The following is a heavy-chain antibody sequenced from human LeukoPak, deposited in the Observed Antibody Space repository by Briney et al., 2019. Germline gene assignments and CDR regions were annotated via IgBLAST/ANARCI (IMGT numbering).Heavy chain of an antibody. CDR1: GFTFSSYG. D-gene: IGHD2-2*01. CDR3: AKGSSTSSTTFDY. CDR2: IWYDGSNK. Sequence: GGSLRLSCAASGFTFSSYGMHWVRQAPGKGLEWVAVIWYDGSNKYYADSVKGRFTISRDNSKNTLYLQMNSLRAEDTAVYYCAKGSSTSSTTFDYWGQGTLVTVSS. V-gene: IGHV3-33*06. J-gene: IGHJ4*02.